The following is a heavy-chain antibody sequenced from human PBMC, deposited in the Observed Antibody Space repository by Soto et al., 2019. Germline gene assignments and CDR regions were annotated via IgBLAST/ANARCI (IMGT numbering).Heavy chain of an antibody. Sequence: PSETLSLTCSVSGDSVTSPSYYWSWVRQHPGKRPEWIGYASHDGDTVYNPSLDSRVTISVDTSANLFSLIVNSVTTADTAVYYCAREGGALRMYNWFDAWGQGIQVTVSS. D-gene: IGHD3-3*01. J-gene: IGHJ5*02. CDR2: ASHDGDT. V-gene: IGHV4-61*01. CDR3: AREGGALRMYNWFDA. CDR1: GDSVTSPSYY.